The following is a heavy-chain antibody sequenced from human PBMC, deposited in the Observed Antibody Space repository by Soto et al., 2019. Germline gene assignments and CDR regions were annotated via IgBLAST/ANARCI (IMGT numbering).Heavy chain of an antibody. Sequence: QVQLVQSGADVREPGASVKVSCKASGYSFTSLDINWVRQTTGQGLEWMGWMQPSSGRTGYAQKCQGRVTMTRDTSINTAYMELSSLPSDDTAFYYCARGVTAGVDYWGQGTLVTVSS. CDR3: ARGVTAGVDY. CDR1: GYSFTSLD. D-gene: IGHD1-26*01. J-gene: IGHJ4*02. V-gene: IGHV1-8*01. CDR2: MQPSSGRT.